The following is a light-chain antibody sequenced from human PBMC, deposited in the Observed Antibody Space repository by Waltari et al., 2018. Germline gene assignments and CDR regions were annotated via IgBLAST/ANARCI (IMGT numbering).Light chain of an antibody. CDR1: QSHLKSTGKTY. CDR3: MQGGFT. V-gene: IGKV2-29*03. J-gene: IGKJ3*01. Sequence: DSVTTLHPLSLHVSPGQPASLSCTASQSHLKSTGKTYLYWYLQKPGQSPQLLFYEVSNRFSGVPDRFSGSGEGTDFTLKISRVEAEDVEVYYCMQGGFTFGPGTKVDIK. CDR2: EVS.